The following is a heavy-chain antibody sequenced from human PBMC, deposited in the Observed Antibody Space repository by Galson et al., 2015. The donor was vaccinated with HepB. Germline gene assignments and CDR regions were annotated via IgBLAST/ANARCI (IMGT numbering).Heavy chain of an antibody. CDR3: ARGRGGYCSGGSCYRNWFDP. J-gene: IGHJ5*02. D-gene: IGHD2-15*01. CDR2: INAGNGNT. V-gene: IGHV1-3*01. Sequence: SVKVSCKASGYTFTSYAMHWVRQAPGQRLEWMGWINAGNGNTKYSRKFQGRVTITRDTSASTAYMELSSLRSEDTAVYYCARGRGGYCSGGSCYRNWFDPWGQGTLVTVSS. CDR1: GYTFTSYA.